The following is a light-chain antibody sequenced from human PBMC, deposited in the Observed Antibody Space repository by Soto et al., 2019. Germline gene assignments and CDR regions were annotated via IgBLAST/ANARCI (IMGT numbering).Light chain of an antibody. CDR1: QSVSNY. CDR3: QQRANWPST. V-gene: IGKV3-11*01. CDR2: DAS. J-gene: IGKJ4*01. Sequence: EIVLTQSPAPLSLSPGERATLSCRASQSVSNYLAWYQQKPGQAPKLLIYDASNRATGIPARFSGSGSGTDITLTISSLEPEDFAVYYGQQRANWPSTFGGGTKVENK.